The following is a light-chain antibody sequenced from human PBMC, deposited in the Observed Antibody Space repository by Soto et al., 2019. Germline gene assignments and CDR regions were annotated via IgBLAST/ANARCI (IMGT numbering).Light chain of an antibody. V-gene: IGKV3-15*01. CDR3: QQYNTWRSIT. J-gene: IGKJ5*01. CDR1: QSVSNK. Sequence: EIVMTQSPATLSVSPGERATLSYRASQSVSNKLAWYQHKPGQAPRVLIYDTSTRAAGIPARFSGSGSGTDFTLTISSLQSEDFAVYYCQQYNTWRSITFGQGTRLESK. CDR2: DTS.